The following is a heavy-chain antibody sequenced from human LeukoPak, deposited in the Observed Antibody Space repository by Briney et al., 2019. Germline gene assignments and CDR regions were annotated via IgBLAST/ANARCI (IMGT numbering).Heavy chain of an antibody. CDR1: GGSFSGYY. CDR3: VRVNYYGSGSYYNVHYYYGMDV. J-gene: IGHJ6*04. D-gene: IGHD3-10*01. V-gene: IGHV4-34*01. Sequence: SETLSLTCAVYGGSFSGYYWSWIRQPPGKGLEWVGEINHSGSTNYNPSLKSRVTISVDTSKNQFSLKLSSVTAADTAVYYCVRVNYYGSGSYYNVHYYYGMDVWGKGTTVTVSS. CDR2: INHSGST.